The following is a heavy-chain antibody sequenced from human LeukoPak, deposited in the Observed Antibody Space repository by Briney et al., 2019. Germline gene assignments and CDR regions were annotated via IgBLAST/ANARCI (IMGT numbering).Heavy chain of an antibody. D-gene: IGHD3-16*01. Sequence: GGSLRLSCAASGFTFSNYGMHWVRQAPGKGLEWVATITYDGSSEYYADSVKDRFTVSRDNSMNTLYLQMSSLKTEDTAVYYCAKRGDGGHKSLEYWGQGTLVIVSS. V-gene: IGHV3-30*18. CDR3: AKRGDGGHKSLEY. J-gene: IGHJ4*02. CDR1: GFTFSNYG. CDR2: ITYDGSSE.